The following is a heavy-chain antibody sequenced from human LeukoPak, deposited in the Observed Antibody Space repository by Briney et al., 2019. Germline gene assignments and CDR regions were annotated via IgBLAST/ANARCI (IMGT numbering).Heavy chain of an antibody. Sequence: PGGSLRLSCAASGFNFITYAMHWVRQAPGKGLEWVAVTSYDGSNKFYADSVKGRFTISKDNSKNTLYLQMNSLRAEDTAIYHCAKDSGWIVLVGTLGHAFDIWGQGTMVTVSS. J-gene: IGHJ3*02. CDR1: GFNFITYA. CDR2: TSYDGSNK. V-gene: IGHV3-30-3*01. D-gene: IGHD2-15*01. CDR3: AKDSGWIVLVGTLGHAFDI.